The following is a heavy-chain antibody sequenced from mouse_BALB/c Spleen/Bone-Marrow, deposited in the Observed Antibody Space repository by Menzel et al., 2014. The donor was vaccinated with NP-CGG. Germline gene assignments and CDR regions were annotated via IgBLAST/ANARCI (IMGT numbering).Heavy chain of an antibody. CDR1: GYAFSTYW. CDR3: ARVYYGNLDH. J-gene: IGHJ2*01. Sequence: QVQLQQSGAELVRPGSSVKISCKASGYAFSTYWMNWVKQRPEQGLEWIGQVSPGDGDTNYNGKFRGKATLTADKSSSTAYIQLSSLTSEDSAVYFCARVYYGNLDHWGQGTTLTVSS. D-gene: IGHD2-1*01. V-gene: IGHV1-80*01. CDR2: VSPGDGDT.